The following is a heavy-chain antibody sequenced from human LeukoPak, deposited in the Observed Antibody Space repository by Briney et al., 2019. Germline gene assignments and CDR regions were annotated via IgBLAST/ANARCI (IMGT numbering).Heavy chain of an antibody. D-gene: IGHD4-23*01. CDR2: INPSGGST. J-gene: IGHJ3*02. CDR3: ATDRGTTVVIFAFDI. Sequence: GASVKVSCKASGYTFTNYYIHWVRQAPGQGLQWMGIINPSGGSTSCAQKFQGRVTMTRDTSTSTVYMELSSLRSEDTAVYYCATDRGTTVVIFAFDIWGQGTTVTVSS. V-gene: IGHV1-46*01. CDR1: GYTFTNYY.